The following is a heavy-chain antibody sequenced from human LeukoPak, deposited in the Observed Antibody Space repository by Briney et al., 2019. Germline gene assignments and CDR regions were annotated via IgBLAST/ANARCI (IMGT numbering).Heavy chain of an antibody. CDR1: GGSISSGGYY. Sequence: SETLSLTCTVSGGSISSGGYYWSWIRQHPGKGLEWIGYIYYSGSTYYNPSLKSRVTISVDTSKNQFSLKLSSVTAADTAVYYCASHQSIAAIPIDYWGQGTLVTVSS. CDR2: IYYSGST. D-gene: IGHD6-6*01. J-gene: IGHJ4*02. V-gene: IGHV4-31*03. CDR3: ASHQSIAAIPIDY.